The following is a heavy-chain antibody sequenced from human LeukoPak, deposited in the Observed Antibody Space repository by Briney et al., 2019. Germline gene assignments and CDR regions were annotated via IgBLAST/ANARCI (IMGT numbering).Heavy chain of an antibody. D-gene: IGHD2-2*02. V-gene: IGHV1-18*01. CDR3: ARVGVGCSSTSCYTRWNYYYYYMDV. J-gene: IGHJ6*03. CDR2: ISAYNGNT. CDR1: GYTFTSYG. Sequence: GASVKVSCKASGYTFTSYGISWVRQAPGQGLEWMGWISAYNGNTNYAQKLQGRVTMTTDTSTSTAYIELRSLRSDDTAVYYCARVGVGCSSTSCYTRWNYYYYYMDVWGKGTTVTVSS.